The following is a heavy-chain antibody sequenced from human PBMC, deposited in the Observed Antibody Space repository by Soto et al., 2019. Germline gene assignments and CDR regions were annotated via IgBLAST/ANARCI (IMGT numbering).Heavy chain of an antibody. V-gene: IGHV2-26*01. CDR2: IFSNDEK. CDR3: AQKRSVVVTAEGYYYYYYGMDV. Sequence: QVTLKESGPVLVKPTETLTLTCTDSGFSLSNARMGVSWIRQPPGKALEWLAHIFSNDEKSYSTSLKSRLTISKDTSKSQVVLTMTNMDPVDTATYYCAQKRSVVVTAEGYYYYYYGMDVWGQGTTVTVSS. D-gene: IGHD2-21*02. CDR1: GFSLSNARMG. J-gene: IGHJ6*02.